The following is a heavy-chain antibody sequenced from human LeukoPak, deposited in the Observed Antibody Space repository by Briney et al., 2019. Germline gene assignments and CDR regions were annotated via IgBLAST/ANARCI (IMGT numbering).Heavy chain of an antibody. CDR3: ARDGSGSYYRDAFDI. V-gene: IGHV4-31*03. J-gene: IGHJ3*02. CDR1: GGSISSGGYY. CDR2: FYYSGST. Sequence: SQTLSLTCTVSGGSISSGGYYWSWIRQHPGKGLEWIGYFYYSGSTYYNPSLKSRVTISVDTSKNQFSLKLSSVTAADTAVYYCARDGSGSYYRDAFDIWGQGTMVTVSS. D-gene: IGHD3-10*01.